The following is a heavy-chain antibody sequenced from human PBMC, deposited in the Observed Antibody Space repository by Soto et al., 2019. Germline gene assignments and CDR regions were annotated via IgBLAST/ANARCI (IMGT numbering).Heavy chain of an antibody. CDR3: ARTTIFGVVISYYYYYGMDV. D-gene: IGHD3-3*01. CDR1: GGSISSSNW. J-gene: IGHJ6*02. CDR2: IYHSGST. V-gene: IGHV4-4*02. Sequence: SETLSLTCAVSGGSISSSNWWSWVRQPPGKGLEWIGEIYHSGSTNYNPSLKSRVTISVDKSKNQFSLKLSSVTAADPAVYYCARTTIFGVVISYYYYYGMDVWGQGTTVTVSS.